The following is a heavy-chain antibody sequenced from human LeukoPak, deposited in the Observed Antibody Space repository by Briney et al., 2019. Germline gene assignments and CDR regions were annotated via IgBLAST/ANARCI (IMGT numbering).Heavy chain of an antibody. CDR2: IYTSGST. J-gene: IGHJ5*02. Sequence: PSETLSLTCTASGGSISSYYWSWIRQPAGKGLEWIGRIYTSGSTNYNPSLKSRVTMSVDKSKNLCSLKLSSVTAADTAVYYCARDQVASYGSGSGWFDPWGQGTLVTVSS. CDR3: ARDQVASYGSGSGWFDP. D-gene: IGHD3-10*01. V-gene: IGHV4-4*07. CDR1: GGSISSYY.